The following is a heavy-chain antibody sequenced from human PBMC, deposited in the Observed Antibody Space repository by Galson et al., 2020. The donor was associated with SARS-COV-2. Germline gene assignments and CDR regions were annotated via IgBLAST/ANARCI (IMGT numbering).Heavy chain of an antibody. V-gene: IGHV4-4*02. CDR2: MYHDGST. J-gene: IGHJ5*02. CDR3: ATDLKISDYYDRTDVT. D-gene: IGHD3-22*01. Sequence: ASETLSLTCGVSGGSVRSSDWWPWVRQPPGKGLEWIGEMYHDGSTNYNPSLKSRVTISVDTDIQFSLKLTSVTAADTAVYYCATDLKISDYYDRTDVTWGQGTLVIVSS. CDR1: GGSVRSSDW.